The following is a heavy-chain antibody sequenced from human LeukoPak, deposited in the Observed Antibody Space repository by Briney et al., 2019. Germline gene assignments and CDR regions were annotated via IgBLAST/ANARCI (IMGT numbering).Heavy chain of an antibody. V-gene: IGHV1-69*13. CDR3: ARGGIVVVPAAQNSRPYYYYYGMDV. J-gene: IGHJ6*02. CDR1: GGTFSSYA. D-gene: IGHD2-2*01. Sequence: GASVKVSCKASGGTFSSYAISWVRQAPGQGLEWMGGIIPIFGTANYAQKFQGRVTITADESTSTAYMELSSLRSEDTAVYYCARGGIVVVPAAQNSRPYYYYYGMDVWGQGTTVTVSS. CDR2: IIPIFGTA.